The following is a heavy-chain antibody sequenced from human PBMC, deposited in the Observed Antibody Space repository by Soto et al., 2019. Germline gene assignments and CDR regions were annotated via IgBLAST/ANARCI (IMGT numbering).Heavy chain of an antibody. V-gene: IGHV1-2*02. J-gene: IGHJ4*02. CDR1: EYSFGDYY. CDR3: VRDAPSQQSIFAR. CDR2: INLNDGGT. D-gene: IGHD3-3*01. Sequence: QGQLVQSGTEVKKPGASVRVSCKASEYSFGDYYLHWLRQAPGQGLEWMGWINLNDGGTNYARKFQGRVTRTSDKSITTVYMELSSLRSDDTAVYYCVRDAPSQQSIFARWGQGTLVTVSS.